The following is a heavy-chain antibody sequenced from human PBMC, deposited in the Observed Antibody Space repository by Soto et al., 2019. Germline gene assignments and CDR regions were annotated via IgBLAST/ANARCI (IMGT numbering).Heavy chain of an antibody. V-gene: IGHV3-7*01. CDR2: INQDGSEK. J-gene: IGHJ4*02. CDR1: RFSFSNFW. Sequence: GGSLRLSCAASRFSFSNFWMNWVHQAPGKGLEWVANINQDGSEKNYVDSVKGRFTISRDNAKNSLYLQMNSLRAEDTAVYYCASVSSDSWGQGTLVTVSS. CDR3: ASVSSDS.